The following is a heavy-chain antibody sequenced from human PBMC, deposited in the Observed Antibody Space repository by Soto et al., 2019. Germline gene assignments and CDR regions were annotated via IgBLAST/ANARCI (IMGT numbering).Heavy chain of an antibody. CDR3: ATGYDWSFDD. CDR1: GLTLSDYA. CDR2: FTPTGGGT. J-gene: IGHJ4*02. V-gene: IGHV3-23*01. Sequence: EVQLLESGGGPVLPGGSLRLSCAASGLTLSDYAMSWVRQAPGKGLEWVLGFTPTGGGTYYADSVKGRFSISRDDFTNTMYLQMKSLRVEDTAVYYCATGYDWSFDDWGQGTLVTVSS. D-gene: IGHD5-12*01.